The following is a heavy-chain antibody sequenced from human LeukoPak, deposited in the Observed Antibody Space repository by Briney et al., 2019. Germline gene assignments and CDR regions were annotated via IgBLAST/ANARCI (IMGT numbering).Heavy chain of an antibody. CDR3: ARGDYDILTGYNPYYYYGMDV. Sequence: GGSLRLSCAASGFTFSSYAMHWVRQAPGKGLEWVAFISYDGSNKYYADSVKGRFTISRDNSKNTLYLQMNSLRAEDTAVYYCARGDYDILTGYNPYYYYGMDVWGQGTTVTVSS. J-gene: IGHJ6*02. D-gene: IGHD3-9*01. CDR1: GFTFSSYA. CDR2: ISYDGSNK. V-gene: IGHV3-30*04.